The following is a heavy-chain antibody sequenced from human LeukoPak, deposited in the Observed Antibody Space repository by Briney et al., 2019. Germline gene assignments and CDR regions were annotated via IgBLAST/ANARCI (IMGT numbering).Heavy chain of an antibody. V-gene: IGHV4-59*01. CDR3: ARSSPGAERVGLLVVRGAFDI. Sequence: HSETLSLTCTVSGGSISSYYWSWIRQPPGKGLEWIGYIYYSGSTNYNPSLKSRVTISVDTSKNQFSLKLSSVTAADTAVYYCARSSPGAERVGLLVVRGAFDIWGQGTMVTVSS. CDR1: GGSISSYY. J-gene: IGHJ3*02. CDR2: IYYSGST. D-gene: IGHD3-22*01.